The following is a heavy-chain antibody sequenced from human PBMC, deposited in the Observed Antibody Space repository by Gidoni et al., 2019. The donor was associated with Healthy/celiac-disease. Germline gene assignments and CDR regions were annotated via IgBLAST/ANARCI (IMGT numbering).Heavy chain of an antibody. J-gene: IGHJ5*02. CDR2: IYYSGST. CDR3: ARGIAAAGRPPPATYNWFDP. V-gene: IGHV4-59*01. D-gene: IGHD6-13*01. Sequence: QVQLQESGPGLVKPSETLSLTCTVSGGSISSYYWTWIRQPPGKGLEWIGYIYYSGSTNYNPSLKSRVTISVDTSKNQFSLKLSSVTAADTAVYYCARGIAAAGRPPPATYNWFDPWGQGTLVTVSS. CDR1: GGSISSYY.